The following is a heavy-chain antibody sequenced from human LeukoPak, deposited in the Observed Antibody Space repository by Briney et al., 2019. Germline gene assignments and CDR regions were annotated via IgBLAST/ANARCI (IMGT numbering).Heavy chain of an antibody. CDR2: TYYRSKWYN. J-gene: IGHJ6*02. V-gene: IGHV6-1*01. Sequence: SQTLSLTCAISGDSVSSNSAAWNWIRQSPSRGLEWLGRTYYRSKWYNDYAVSVKSRITINPDTSKNQFSLQLNSVTPEDTAVYYCARVIAAAGTGGYYYGMDVWGQGTTVTVSS. D-gene: IGHD6-13*01. CDR1: GDSVSSNSAA. CDR3: ARVIAAAGTGGYYYGMDV.